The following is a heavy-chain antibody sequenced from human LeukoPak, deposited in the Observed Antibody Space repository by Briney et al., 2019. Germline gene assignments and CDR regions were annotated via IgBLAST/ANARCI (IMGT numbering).Heavy chain of an antibody. D-gene: IGHD1-26*01. V-gene: IGHV1-69*01. CDR3: ARLYSGSYYVYLDY. Sequence: SVKVSCKASGGTFSSYAISWVRQAPGQGLEWIGGIIPIFGTANYAQKFQGRVTITADESTSTAYMELSSLRSEDTAVYYCARLYSGSYYVYLDYWGQGTLVTVSS. CDR1: GGTFSSYA. CDR2: IIPIFGTA. J-gene: IGHJ4*02.